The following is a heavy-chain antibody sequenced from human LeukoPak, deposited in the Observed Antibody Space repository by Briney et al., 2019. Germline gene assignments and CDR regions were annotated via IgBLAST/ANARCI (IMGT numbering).Heavy chain of an antibody. J-gene: IGHJ6*03. Sequence: GASVKVSCKASGYTFTSYYMHWVRQAPGQGLEWVGIINPSGGSPSYAQKFQGRVTMTRDMSTSTVYMELISLRSEDTAVYYCARGVAYYYYMDVWGKGTTVTVSS. D-gene: IGHD3-10*01. CDR2: INPSGGSP. V-gene: IGHV1-46*01. CDR1: GYTFTSYY. CDR3: ARGVAYYYYMDV.